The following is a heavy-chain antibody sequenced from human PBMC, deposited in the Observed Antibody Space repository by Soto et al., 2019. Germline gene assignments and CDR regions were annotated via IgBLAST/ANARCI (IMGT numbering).Heavy chain of an antibody. Sequence: SGPTLVNPTETPTLTCTVSGFSLSNARMGVSWIRQPPGKALEWLAHIFSNDEKSYSTSLKSRLTISKDTSKSQVVLTMTNMDPVDTATYYCARIVRDSSFLSGGWFDPWGQGTLVTVSS. CDR1: GFSLSNARMG. CDR3: ARIVRDSSFLSGGWFDP. V-gene: IGHV2-26*01. J-gene: IGHJ5*02. D-gene: IGHD6-6*01. CDR2: IFSNDEK.